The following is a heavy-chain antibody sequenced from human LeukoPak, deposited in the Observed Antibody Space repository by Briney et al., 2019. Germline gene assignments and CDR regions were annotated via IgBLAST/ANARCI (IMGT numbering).Heavy chain of an antibody. D-gene: IGHD7-27*01. Sequence: GGSLRLSCAASGFTFSTYSMNWVRQAPGKGLEWVSSIDFSSSYIYYIDSVKGRFTISRDNARNSLYLQMNSLRAEDTAVYYCARDGTGFSSGMGVWGQGTTVTVSS. CDR2: IDFSSSYI. CDR1: GFTFSTYS. V-gene: IGHV3-21*01. J-gene: IGHJ6*02. CDR3: ARDGTGFSSGMGV.